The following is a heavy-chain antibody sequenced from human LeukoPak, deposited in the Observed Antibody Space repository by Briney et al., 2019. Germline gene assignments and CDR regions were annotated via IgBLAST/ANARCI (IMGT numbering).Heavy chain of an antibody. CDR1: GFTFSSYW. D-gene: IGHD5-12*01. J-gene: IGHJ4*02. CDR2: IKQDGSEK. V-gene: IGHV3-7*01. CDR3: ARDELGWLRKPDY. Sequence: GGSLRLSCAASGFTFSSYWMSWVRQAPGKGLEWVANIKQDGSEKYYVDSVKGRFTISRDNAKNSLYLQMNSLRAEDTAVYYCARDELGWLRKPDYWGQGTLVTVSS.